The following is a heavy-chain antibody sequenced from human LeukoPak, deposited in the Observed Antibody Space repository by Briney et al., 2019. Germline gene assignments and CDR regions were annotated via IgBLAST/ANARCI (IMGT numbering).Heavy chain of an antibody. CDR1: GFTVSSNY. CDR2: IYSGGST. CDR3: ARDLLTYDFWSGYGY. V-gene: IGHV3-66*02. D-gene: IGHD3-3*01. Sequence: TRGSLRLSCAASGFTVSSNYMSWVRQAPGKGLEWVSVIYSGGSTYYADSVKGRFTISRDNSKNTLYLQMSSLRAEDTAVYYCARDLLTYDFWSGYGYWGQGTLVTVSS. J-gene: IGHJ4*02.